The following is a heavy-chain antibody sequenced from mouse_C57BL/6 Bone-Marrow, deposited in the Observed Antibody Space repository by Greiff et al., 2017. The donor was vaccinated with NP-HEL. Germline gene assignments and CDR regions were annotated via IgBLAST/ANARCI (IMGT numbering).Heavy chain of an antibody. V-gene: IGHV5-4*03. J-gene: IGHJ3*01. CDR1: GFTFSSYA. CDR3: ARVIYYDYSWFAY. Sequence: EVKLVESGGGLVKPGGSLKLSCAASGFTFSSYAMSWVRQTPEKRLEWVATISDGGSYTYYPDNVQGRFTISRDNAKNNLYLQMSHLKSEDTAMYYCARVIYYDYSWFAYWGQGTLVTVSA. D-gene: IGHD2-4*01. CDR2: ISDGGSYT.